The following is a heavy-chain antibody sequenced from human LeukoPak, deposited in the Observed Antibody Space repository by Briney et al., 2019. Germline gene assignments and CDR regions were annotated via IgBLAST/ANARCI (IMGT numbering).Heavy chain of an antibody. CDR3: ARGPRIGDYYYYYMDV. Sequence: GGSLRLSCAASGFTFTTYWMSWVRQAPGKGLEWVSGINWNGGSTGYADSVKGRFTISRDNAKNSLYLQMNSLRAEDTALYYCARGPRIGDYYYYYMDVWGKGTTVTVSS. V-gene: IGHV3-20*04. CDR2: INWNGGST. J-gene: IGHJ6*03. CDR1: GFTFTTYW. D-gene: IGHD3-16*01.